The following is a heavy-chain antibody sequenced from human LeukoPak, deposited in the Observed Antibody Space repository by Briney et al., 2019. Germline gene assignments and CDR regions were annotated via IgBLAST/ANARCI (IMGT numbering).Heavy chain of an antibody. Sequence: SGPLTLTCTVSGGSFNNYCWRWIRQPPGKGLEWMGYIYYGGSTNYNPSLKSRVTTSVDTSKNQFSLKRTSVTAADPAVYYCARDSSGLTYDCDTWGQGTLFTASP. CDR2: IYYGGST. D-gene: IGHD3/OR15-3a*01. CDR3: ARDSSGLTYDCDT. V-gene: IGHV4-59*01. J-gene: IGHJ5*02. CDR1: GGSFNNYC.